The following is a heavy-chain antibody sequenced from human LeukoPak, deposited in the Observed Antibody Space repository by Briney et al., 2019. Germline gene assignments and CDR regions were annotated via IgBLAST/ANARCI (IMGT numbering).Heavy chain of an antibody. CDR2: IYHSGST. Sequence: SETLSLTCAVSGYSISSGYYWGWIRQPPGKGLEWIGSIYHSGSTYYNPSLKSRVTMSVDTSKNQFSLKLSSVTAADTAVYYCARLGYDILTGYYTPLYFDYWGQGTLVTVSS. CDR3: ARLGYDILTGYYTPLYFDY. D-gene: IGHD3-9*01. CDR1: GYSISSGYY. J-gene: IGHJ4*02. V-gene: IGHV4-38-2*01.